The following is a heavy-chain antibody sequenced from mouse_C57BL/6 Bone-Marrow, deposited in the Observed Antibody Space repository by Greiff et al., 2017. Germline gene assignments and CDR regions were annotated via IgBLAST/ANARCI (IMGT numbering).Heavy chain of an antibody. CDR1: GFNIKDDY. J-gene: IGHJ4*01. V-gene: IGHV14-4*01. CDR2: IDPENGDT. Sequence: EVQLQQSGAELVRPGASVKLSCTASGFNIKDDYMHWVKQRPEQGLEWIGWIDPENGDTEYASNFQGKATITADTSSNTAYLQLSSLTSEDTAVYYCTTVFITTVVATGAMDYWGQGTSVTVSS. CDR3: TTVFITTVVATGAMDY. D-gene: IGHD1-1*01.